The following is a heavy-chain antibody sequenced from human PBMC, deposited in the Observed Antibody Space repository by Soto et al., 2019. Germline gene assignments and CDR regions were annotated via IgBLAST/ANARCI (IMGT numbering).Heavy chain of an antibody. CDR1: GFTFSSDW. D-gene: IGHD4-17*01. CDR3: VSSYGDPPG. J-gene: IGHJ4*02. Sequence: EVQLVESGGGVVQPGGSLRLSCAASGFTFSSDWMHWVRQAPGKGLVWVSRINGDGTNTDYADSVKGRFTISRDNPKNTLYMQMNSLRAEDAAVYYSVSSYGDPPGWGQGTLVTVSS. CDR2: INGDGTNT. V-gene: IGHV3-74*01.